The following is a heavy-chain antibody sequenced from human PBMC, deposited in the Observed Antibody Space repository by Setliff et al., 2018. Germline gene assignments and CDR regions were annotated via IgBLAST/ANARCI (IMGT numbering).Heavy chain of an antibody. V-gene: IGHV4-39*02. CDR3: ARIAYGSGTYYFDY. D-gene: IGHD3-10*01. CDR1: GDSISNTGYY. J-gene: IGHJ4*02. CDR2: IYNSGTT. Sequence: PSETLSLTCIVAGDSISNTGYYWGWIRQPPGKGLEWIGRIYNSGTTNYNPSLKSRVTISADTSKNSFSLNLFSVTAADTAVYYCARIAYGSGTYYFDYWGQGILVTVSS.